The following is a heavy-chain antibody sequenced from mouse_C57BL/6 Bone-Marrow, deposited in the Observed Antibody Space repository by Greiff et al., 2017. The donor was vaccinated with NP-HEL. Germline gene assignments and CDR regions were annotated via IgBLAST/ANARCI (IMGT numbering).Heavy chain of an antibody. Sequence: QVQLQQPGAELVKPGASVKLSCKASGYTFTSYWMQWVKQRPGQGLEWIGEIDPSDSYPNYNQKFKGKATLTVDTSSSTAYMQLSSLTSEDSAVYYCARGDYYLGFFDYWGQGTTLTVSS. CDR2: IDPSDSYP. D-gene: IGHD1-1*01. CDR3: ARGDYYLGFFDY. V-gene: IGHV1-50*01. J-gene: IGHJ2*01. CDR1: GYTFTSYW.